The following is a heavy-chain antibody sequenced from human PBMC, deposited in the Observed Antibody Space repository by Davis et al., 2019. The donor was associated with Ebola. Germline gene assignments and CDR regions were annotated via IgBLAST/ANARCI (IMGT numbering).Heavy chain of an antibody. CDR3: ARVSYGDYPNYYYGMDV. Sequence: SLKISCAASGFTFDDYAMHWVRQAPGKGLEWVSGISWNSSTIYYADSVKGRFTISRDNAKNSLYLQMNSLRAEDTALYHCARVSYGDYPNYYYGMDVWGQGTTVTVSS. J-gene: IGHJ6*02. CDR2: ISWNSSTI. V-gene: IGHV3-9*01. D-gene: IGHD4-17*01. CDR1: GFTFDDYA.